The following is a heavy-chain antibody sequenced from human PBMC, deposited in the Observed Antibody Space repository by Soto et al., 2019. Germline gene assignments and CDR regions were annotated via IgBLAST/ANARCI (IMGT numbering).Heavy chain of an antibody. J-gene: IGHJ6*02. D-gene: IGHD4-17*01. V-gene: IGHV1-69*13. CDR1: GGTFSSYA. CDR3: ARWGYGDLEGGVFRYYYALDV. CDR2: IIPIFGTA. Sequence: SVKVSCKASGGTFSSYAISWVRQAPGQGLEWMGGIIPIFGTANYAQKFQGRVTITADESTSTAYMELSSLRSEDTAVYYCARWGYGDLEGGVFRYYYALDVWGQGTKVTVSS.